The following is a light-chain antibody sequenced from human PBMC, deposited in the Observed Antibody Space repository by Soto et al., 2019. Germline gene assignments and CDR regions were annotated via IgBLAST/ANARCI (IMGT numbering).Light chain of an antibody. J-gene: IGKJ1*01. CDR2: GTS. V-gene: IGKV3-20*01. CDR1: QSVSSSY. Sequence: EIVLTQSPGTLSLSPGERATHSCRASQSVSSSYLAWYQQKPGQAPRLLIYGTSSRATGIPDRFSGSWSGTDVTLTISRLGPEDFAEYYCQQYGSSRAFGQGTKVEIQ. CDR3: QQYGSSRA.